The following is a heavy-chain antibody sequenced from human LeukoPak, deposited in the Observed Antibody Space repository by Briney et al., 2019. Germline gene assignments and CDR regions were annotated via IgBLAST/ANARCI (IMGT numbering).Heavy chain of an antibody. CDR2: ISGDGGST. CDR1: GFTFDEYT. Sequence: GGSLRLSCAASGFTFDEYTMHWVRQAPGKGLEWVSLISGDGGSTYYADSVKGRFTISRDNSKKSLYLQMNSLRTEHTALYYCAKVMSGYRDPFDYWGQGSLVTVSS. CDR3: AKVMSGYRDPFDY. J-gene: IGHJ4*02. D-gene: IGHD3-3*01. V-gene: IGHV3-43*02.